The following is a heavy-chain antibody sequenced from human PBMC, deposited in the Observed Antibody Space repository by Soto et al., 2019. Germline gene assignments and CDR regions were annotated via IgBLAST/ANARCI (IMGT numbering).Heavy chain of an antibody. CDR2: ISAYNGNT. CDR1: GYTFTSYG. CDR3: ARVWVGTTFAYYYGMDV. J-gene: IGHJ6*02. D-gene: IGHD1-26*01. Sequence: GASVKVSCKASGYTFTSYGINWVRQAPGQGLEWMGWISAYNGNTNYAQKLQGRVTMTTDTSTSTAYMELRSLRSADTAVYYCARVWVGTTFAYYYGMDVWGQGTTVTVSS. V-gene: IGHV1-18*01.